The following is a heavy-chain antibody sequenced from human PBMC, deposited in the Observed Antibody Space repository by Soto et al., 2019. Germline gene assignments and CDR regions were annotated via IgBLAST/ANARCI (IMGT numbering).Heavy chain of an antibody. J-gene: IGHJ4*02. D-gene: IGHD3-16*01. Sequence: SQSVFLTCSVSGGSMFGYYGRWIRQPAGKVLEWIARIYGSGGTNYNHSLKSRVTMSLDTSKNKFSLRLTSVTAADTAVYYCAREGASSYASRHFDNWGPGTLVTVS. V-gene: IGHV4-4*07. CDR3: AREGASSYASRHFDN. CDR1: GGSMFGYY. CDR2: IYGSGGT.